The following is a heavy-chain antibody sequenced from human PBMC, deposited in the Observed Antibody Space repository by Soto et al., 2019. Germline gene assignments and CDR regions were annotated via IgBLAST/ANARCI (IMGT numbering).Heavy chain of an antibody. CDR3: AKDRQFRSYYESAGHYND. V-gene: IGHV3-23*01. J-gene: IGHJ4*02. CDR1: GFTFRNQD. Sequence: EVQLLESGGGLVQPGGSLRLTCVGSGFTFRNQDMRWVRQAPGQGLEWVSGISGRGGVTYYADSVKGRFTISRDNSKNTLYLQMNTLRANDTAVYYGAKDRQFRSYYESAGHYNDWGQGTLVTVSS. CDR2: ISGRGGVT. D-gene: IGHD3-22*01.